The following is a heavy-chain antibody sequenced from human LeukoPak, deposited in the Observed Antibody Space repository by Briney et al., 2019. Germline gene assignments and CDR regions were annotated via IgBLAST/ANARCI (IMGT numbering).Heavy chain of an antibody. Sequence: SGGSLRLSCAATGFTFKDYGMHWVRHPPGKGLEWVSSINWNGGGTDYADSVKGRFTISRDNAKNSLYLQLSSLRPEDTALYYCAKHMRATNTYSFFGFDVWGRGTTVTVSS. V-gene: IGHV3-9*01. CDR1: GFTFKDYG. CDR3: AKHMRATNTYSFFGFDV. J-gene: IGHJ6*02. D-gene: IGHD1-26*01. CDR2: INWNGGGT.